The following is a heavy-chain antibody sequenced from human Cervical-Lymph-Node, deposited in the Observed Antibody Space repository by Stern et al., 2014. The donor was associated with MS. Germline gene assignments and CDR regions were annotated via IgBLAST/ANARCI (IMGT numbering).Heavy chain of an antibody. CDR1: GCALSNGSYY. Sequence: QVQLQESGPGLVRPSQTLSLICTVSGCALSNGSYYWSWIRQDPGMGLEWIGYIHYSGSTFYNPSLKSRATISIDTSKNHLSVKVASVTAADTAVCYCAREGARGAAGNWGQGTLVTVSS. V-gene: IGHV4-31*03. D-gene: IGHD6-13*01. CDR2: IHYSGST. J-gene: IGHJ4*02. CDR3: AREGARGAAGN.